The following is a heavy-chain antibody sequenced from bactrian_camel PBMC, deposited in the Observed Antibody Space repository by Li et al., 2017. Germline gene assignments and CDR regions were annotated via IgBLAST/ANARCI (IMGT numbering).Heavy chain of an antibody. CDR1: GFTFSSYW. CDR3: AKDQEAYTDYVVDTPTFGY. D-gene: IGHD4*01. CDR2: RNSDGGNT. J-gene: IGHJ6*01. Sequence: HVQLVESGGGLVQPGGSLRLSCAASGFTFSSYWMYWVRQAPGSGLEWVSARNSDGGNTYYADSVKGRFTISRDNAKNTVYLQLNSLKTEDTAMYYCAKDQEAYTDYVVDTPTFGYWGQGTQVTVS. V-gene: IGHV3S1*01.